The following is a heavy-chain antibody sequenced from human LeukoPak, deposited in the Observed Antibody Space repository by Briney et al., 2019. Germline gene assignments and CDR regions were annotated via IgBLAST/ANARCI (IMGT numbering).Heavy chain of an antibody. CDR1: GYTFTSHG. CDR3: ARDEGRVSGSYNP. D-gene: IGHD3-10*01. Sequence: GASVKFSCKASGYTFTSHGITWVRQSPGQGLEWMGWISTYNGNTDYAQKFQGRVTMTTDKSTSTVYMELRSLRSEDPAVYYCARDEGRVSGSYNPWGQGTLVTVSS. V-gene: IGHV1-18*01. CDR2: ISTYNGNT. J-gene: IGHJ5*02.